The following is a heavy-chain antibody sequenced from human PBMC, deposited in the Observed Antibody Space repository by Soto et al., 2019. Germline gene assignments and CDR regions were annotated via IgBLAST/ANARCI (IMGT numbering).Heavy chain of an antibody. CDR3: ARMATFGSLNWFDP. D-gene: IGHD3-16*01. Sequence: ASLKVSWKASGYSFTNNDVTWVRQATGQGLEWMGWMNPGSGDTGYAQKFQGRVTMTRDISIATAYMQLSSLRSDDTAIYYCARMATFGSLNWFDPWGQGTMVTVSS. J-gene: IGHJ5*02. CDR2: MNPGSGDT. V-gene: IGHV1-8*01. CDR1: GYSFTNND.